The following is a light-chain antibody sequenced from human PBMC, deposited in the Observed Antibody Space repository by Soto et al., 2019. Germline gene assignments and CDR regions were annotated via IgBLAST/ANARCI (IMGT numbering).Light chain of an antibody. Sequence: QAVVTQEPSLTVSPRGTVTLTCGSSTGTVTSGHYPYWFQVKPGQAPRTLLYDINNKHSWTPARFSGSLLGGKAALTLSGAQPEDEADYYCLLSYSGPSIFGRGTQLTVL. CDR3: LLSYSGPSI. J-gene: IGLJ7*01. CDR2: DIN. CDR1: TGTVTSGHY. V-gene: IGLV7-46*01.